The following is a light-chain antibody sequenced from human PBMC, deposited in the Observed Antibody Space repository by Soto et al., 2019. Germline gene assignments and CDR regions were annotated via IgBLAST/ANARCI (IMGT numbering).Light chain of an antibody. CDR3: CSYAGSSTWV. CDR1: SGDVGSYNF. V-gene: IGLV2-23*01. CDR2: EGS. Sequence: QSVLTQPASVSGSPGQSITISCTGTSGDVGSYNFVSWYQQHPGKAPKVMIYEGSKRPSGVSNRFSGSKSGNTASLTISGLQAEDEGDYYCCSYAGSSTWVFGTGTKRTVL. J-gene: IGLJ1*01.